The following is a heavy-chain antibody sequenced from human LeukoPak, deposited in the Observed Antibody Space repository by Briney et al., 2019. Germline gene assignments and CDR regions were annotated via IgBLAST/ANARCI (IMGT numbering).Heavy chain of an antibody. J-gene: IGHJ4*02. CDR2: ISYDGSNK. D-gene: IGHD3-16*01. V-gene: IGHV3-30*04. Sequence: GGSLRLSCAASGFTFSSYAMHWVRQAPGKGLEWVAVISYDGSNKYYADSVKGRFTISRDNSKNTLYMQMNSLGAEDTAVYYCARGGGLRAYDFDYWGQGTLVTVSS. CDR1: GFTFSSYA. CDR3: ARGGGLRAYDFDY.